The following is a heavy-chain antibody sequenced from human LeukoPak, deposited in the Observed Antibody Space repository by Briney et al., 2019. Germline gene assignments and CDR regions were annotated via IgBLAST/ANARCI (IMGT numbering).Heavy chain of an antibody. D-gene: IGHD2-21*02. Sequence: GGSLRLSCAASGFTFSSSAMSWVRQAPGKGLEWVSAISNNGGYTYYADSVQGRFTISRDNSKNTLYLQMDSLRAEDTAVYSCAKAPQGVVTTTFYFDYWGQGTLVTVSS. V-gene: IGHV3-23*01. CDR1: GFTFSSSA. J-gene: IGHJ4*02. CDR3: AKAPQGVVTTTFYFDY. CDR2: ISNNGGYT.